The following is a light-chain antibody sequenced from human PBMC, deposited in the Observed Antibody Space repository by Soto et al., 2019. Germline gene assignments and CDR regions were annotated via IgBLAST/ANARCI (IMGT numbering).Light chain of an antibody. Sequence: IQLTQSPSSLSASVGERVTITCRASQGISSHLAWYQQNPGKAPNRLIYAASTLQTGVPSSFSGGGSGTDFPLSLSSLQPEDSATYYCQQVNSFPSTFGQGTRLEIK. V-gene: IGKV1-9*01. CDR1: QGISSH. J-gene: IGKJ5*01. CDR2: AAS. CDR3: QQVNSFPST.